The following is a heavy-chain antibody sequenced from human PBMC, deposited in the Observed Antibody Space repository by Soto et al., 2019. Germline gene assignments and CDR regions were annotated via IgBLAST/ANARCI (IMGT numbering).Heavy chain of an antibody. Sequence: PSETLSLTCTVSGGSISSSGYYWGWIRQPPGKGLEWIGSIYYSGSTYYNPSLRSRVTISVDTSKNQFSLNLSSVTAADTAVYYCARHPGYGTLSAHFDYWGLGTLVTVSS. D-gene: IGHD2-15*01. CDR3: ARHPGYGTLSAHFDY. CDR1: GGSISSSGYY. J-gene: IGHJ4*02. V-gene: IGHV4-39*01. CDR2: IYYSGST.